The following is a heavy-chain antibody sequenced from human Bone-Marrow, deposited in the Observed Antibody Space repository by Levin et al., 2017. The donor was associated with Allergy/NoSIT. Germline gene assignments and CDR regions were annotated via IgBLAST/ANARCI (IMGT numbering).Heavy chain of an antibody. Sequence: SQTLSLTCTVSGGSVSSGSYYWSWIRQPPGKGLEWIGYIYYSGSTNYNPSLKSRVTISVDTSKNQFSLKLSSVTAADTAVYYCARDILGRTAMVPYYYYYYGMDVWGQGTTVTVSS. CDR3: ARDILGRTAMVPYYYYYYGMDV. V-gene: IGHV4-61*01. CDR2: IYYSGST. D-gene: IGHD5-18*01. CDR1: GGSVSSGSYY. J-gene: IGHJ6*02.